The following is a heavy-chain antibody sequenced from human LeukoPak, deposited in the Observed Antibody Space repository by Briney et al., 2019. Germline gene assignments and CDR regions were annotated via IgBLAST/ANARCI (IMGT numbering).Heavy chain of an antibody. CDR2: IYPGDSDT. D-gene: IGHD1-26*01. Sequence: GESLKISCKDSGYSFSSYWIGWVRQMPGKGLEWMGMIYPGDSDTRYSPSFQGQVTISADKSISTAYLQWSSLKASDTAMYYCASLGGELTQPSDYWGQGTLVTVSS. CDR1: GYSFSSYW. CDR3: ASLGGELTQPSDY. J-gene: IGHJ4*02. V-gene: IGHV5-51*01.